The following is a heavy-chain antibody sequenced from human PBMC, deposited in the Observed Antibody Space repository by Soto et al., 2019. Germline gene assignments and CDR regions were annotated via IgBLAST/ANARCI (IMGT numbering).Heavy chain of an antibody. V-gene: IGHV4-39*01. CDR1: GGPISSNSYY. D-gene: IGHD4-17*01. CDR2: IYYSGNT. CDR3: ARHKTDYAIPNWFDP. Sequence: SETLSLTCTVSGGPISSNSYYWGWIRQPPGKGLEWIGSIYYSGNTYCNPSLKSRVTISVDTSKNQFSLKLSSVAAADTAVYYCARHKTDYAIPNWFDPWGQGTLVT. J-gene: IGHJ5*02.